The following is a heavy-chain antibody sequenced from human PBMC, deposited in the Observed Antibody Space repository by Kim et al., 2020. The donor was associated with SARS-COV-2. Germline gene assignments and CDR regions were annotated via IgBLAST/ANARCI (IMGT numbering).Heavy chain of an antibody. Sequence: ASVKVSCKASGYTFTGYYIHWVRQAPGQGLEWMGRIIPNSGGTIYAQRFHGRVTMTRDTSTNTAYMELSRLRSDDTAVYFCAKDSAFDSSFHYWGQGTL. CDR1: GYTFTGYY. D-gene: IGHD3-22*01. J-gene: IGHJ4*02. V-gene: IGHV1-2*06. CDR3: AKDSAFDSSFHY. CDR2: IIPNSGGT.